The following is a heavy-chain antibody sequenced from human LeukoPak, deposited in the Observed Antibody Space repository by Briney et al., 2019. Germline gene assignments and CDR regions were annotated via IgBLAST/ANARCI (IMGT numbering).Heavy chain of an antibody. D-gene: IGHD1-1*01. V-gene: IGHV1-8*01. CDR1: GYTFTSYD. J-gene: IGHJ4*02. Sequence: GASVKVSCTASGYTFTSYDINWVRQATGQGLEWMGWMNPNSGNTGYAQKLQGRVTMTTDTSTSTAYMELRSLRSDDTAVYYCATARTDWSLKILRLPFDYWGQGTLVTVSS. CDR2: MNPNSGNT. CDR3: ATARTDWSLKILRLPFDY.